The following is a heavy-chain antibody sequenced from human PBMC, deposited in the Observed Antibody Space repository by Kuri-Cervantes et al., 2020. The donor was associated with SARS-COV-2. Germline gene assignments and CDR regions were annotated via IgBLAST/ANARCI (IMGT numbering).Heavy chain of an antibody. CDR2: IYPGDSDT. V-gene: IGHV5-51*01. D-gene: IGHD4-11*01. CDR1: GYTFTPFW. J-gene: IGHJ5*02. CDR3: ARHRNPYSDYSLDL. Sequence: KVSCKASGYTFTPFWIGWVRQTPGKGLEWMGIIYPGDSDTRYSPSSRGQVSISVDKSNTTAYLQWSSLKASDTAVYYCARHRNPYSDYSLDLWGQGTLVTVSS.